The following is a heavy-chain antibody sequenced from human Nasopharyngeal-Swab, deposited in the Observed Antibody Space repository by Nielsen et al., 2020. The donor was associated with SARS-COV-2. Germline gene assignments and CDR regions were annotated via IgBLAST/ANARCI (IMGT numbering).Heavy chain of an antibody. CDR3: ARGRGITIFGVANWEKRATTDAPRMDV. Sequence: ASVKVSCKASGYTFIGYYMHWVRQAPGQGLEWMGWINPNSGGTNYAQKFQDWVTMTRDTSISTAYMELSRLRSDDTAVYYCARGRGITIFGVANWEKRATTDAPRMDVWGQGTTVTVSS. CDR2: INPNSGGT. D-gene: IGHD3-3*01. CDR1: GYTFIGYY. V-gene: IGHV1-2*04. J-gene: IGHJ6*02.